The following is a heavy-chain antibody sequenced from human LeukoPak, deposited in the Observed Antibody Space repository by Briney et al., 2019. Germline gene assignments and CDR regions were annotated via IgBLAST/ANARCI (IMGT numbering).Heavy chain of an antibody. V-gene: IGHV3-21*01. CDR3: ARGSPTYCGGDCYSSYFDY. D-gene: IGHD2-21*02. CDR2: ISSSSSYI. Sequence: GGSLRLSCAASGFTFSSYSMNWVRQAPGKGLEWVSSISSSSSYIYYADSVKGRFTISRDNAKNSLYLQMNSLRAEDTAVYYCARGSPTYCGGDCYSSYFDYWGQGTLVTVSS. J-gene: IGHJ4*02. CDR1: GFTFSSYS.